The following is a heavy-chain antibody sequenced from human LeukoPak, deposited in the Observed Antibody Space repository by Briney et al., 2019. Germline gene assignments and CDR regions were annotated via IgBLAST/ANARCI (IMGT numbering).Heavy chain of an antibody. Sequence: SETLSLTCTVSGGSISSYYWSWIRQPPGKGLEWIGYIYYSGSTNYNPSLKSRVTISVDTSKNQFSLKLSSVTAADTAVYYCARDLVSGIAAAGYNYYYYYGMDVWAKGPRSPSP. D-gene: IGHD6-13*01. CDR1: GGSISSYY. CDR2: IYYSGST. V-gene: IGHV4-59*01. J-gene: IGHJ6*02. CDR3: ARDLVSGIAAAGYNYYYYYGMDV.